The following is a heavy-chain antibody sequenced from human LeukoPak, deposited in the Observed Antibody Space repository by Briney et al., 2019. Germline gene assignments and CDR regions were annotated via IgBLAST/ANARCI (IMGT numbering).Heavy chain of an antibody. CDR3: ARGVVVPSDSFDI. V-gene: IGHV1-2*06. J-gene: IGHJ3*02. CDR1: GYTFTGYY. CDR2: INPNSGGT. Sequence: ASVKVSCKASGYTFTGYYMHWVRQAPGQGLEWMGRINPNSGGTNYAQKFQGRVTMTRDTSISTAYMELSSLRSEDTAVYYCARGVVVPSDSFDIWGQGTMVTVSS. D-gene: IGHD2-2*01.